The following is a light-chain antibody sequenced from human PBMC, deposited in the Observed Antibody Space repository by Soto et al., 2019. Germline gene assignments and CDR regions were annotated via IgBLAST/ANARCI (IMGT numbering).Light chain of an antibody. V-gene: IGKV3-15*01. CDR3: QQYNSWPRT. Sequence: ETVMTQSPATLSVSPGERATLSCRASQSVSSNLAWYQQKPGQAPRLLIYGASTRASGVPARFSGSGSGTEFTLTISSLQSEDFAVYYCQQYNSWPRTFGQGTKVEFK. CDR1: QSVSSN. CDR2: GAS. J-gene: IGKJ1*01.